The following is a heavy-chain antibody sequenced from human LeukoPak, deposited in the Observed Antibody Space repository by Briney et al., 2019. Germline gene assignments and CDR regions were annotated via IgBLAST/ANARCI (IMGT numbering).Heavy chain of an antibody. J-gene: IGHJ4*02. Sequence: KPSETLSFTCTVSGGSISSGDYYWSWIRQPPGKGLEWIGYIYYSGSTYYNPSLKSRVTISVDTSKNQFSLKLSSVTAADTAVYYCARGLDYYGSGSPLFDYWGQGTLVTVSS. CDR2: IYYSGST. CDR3: ARGLDYYGSGSPLFDY. D-gene: IGHD3-10*01. CDR1: GGSISSGDYY. V-gene: IGHV4-30-4*01.